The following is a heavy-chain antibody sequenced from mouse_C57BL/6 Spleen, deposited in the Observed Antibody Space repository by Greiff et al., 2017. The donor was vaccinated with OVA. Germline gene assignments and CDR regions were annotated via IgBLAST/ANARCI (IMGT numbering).Heavy chain of an antibody. J-gene: IGHJ4*01. CDR2: INYDGSST. V-gene: IGHV5-16*01. CDR3: ARAPDYGNYDYAMDY. CDR1: GFTFSDYY. Sequence: EVKLVESEGGLVQPGSSMKLSCTASGFTFSDYYMAWVRQVPEKGLEWVANINYDGSSTYYLDSLKSRFIISRDNAKNILYLRMSSLKSEDTATYYCARAPDYGNYDYAMDYWGQGTSVTVSS. D-gene: IGHD2-1*01.